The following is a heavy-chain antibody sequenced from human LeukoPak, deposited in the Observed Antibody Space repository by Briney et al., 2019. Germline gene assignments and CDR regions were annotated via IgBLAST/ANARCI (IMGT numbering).Heavy chain of an antibody. V-gene: IGHV3-23*01. CDR2: ISGGGSST. D-gene: IGHD5-24*01. J-gene: IGHJ4*02. CDR3: VKEGRSLQTY. Sequence: GGSLRLSCAASGFTFSSSAMSWVRQAPGRGLEWVSAISGGGSSTFYADAVKGRFTISRDNSKNTVDLQMNNLRAEDTAIYYCVKEGRSLQTYWGQGTLVTVSS. CDR1: GFTFSSSA.